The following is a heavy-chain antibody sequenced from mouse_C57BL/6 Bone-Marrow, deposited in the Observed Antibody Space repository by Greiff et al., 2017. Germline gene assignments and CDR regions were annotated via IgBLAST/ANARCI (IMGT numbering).Heavy chain of an antibody. CDR3: ARGVLHRFAY. CDR1: GYTFPSYW. CDR2: IDPSDSYT. Sequence: QVQLQQPGAELVRPGTSVKLSCKASGYTFPSYWMHWVKQRPGQGLEWIGVIDPSDSYTNYNQKFKGKATMTVDKSSSKAYMQLSSLTSEDSAVYYYARGVLHRFAYWGQGTLVTVSA. J-gene: IGHJ3*01. V-gene: IGHV1-59*01. D-gene: IGHD2-12*01.